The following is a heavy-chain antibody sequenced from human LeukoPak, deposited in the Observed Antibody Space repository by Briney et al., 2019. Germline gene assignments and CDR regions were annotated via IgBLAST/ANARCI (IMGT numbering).Heavy chain of an antibody. D-gene: IGHD2-15*01. J-gene: IGHJ6*02. V-gene: IGHV3-23*01. CDR1: GFTFSIYA. CDR2: ISGSGGNT. CDR3: AKGGGYDYYYGMDV. Sequence: PGGSLRLSCAASGFTFSIYAMTWVRQAPGKGLEWVSAISGSGGNTNYADSVKGRFTISRDNSKNTLYLQMNSLRAEDTAVYYCAKGGGYDYYYGMDVWGQGTTVTVSS.